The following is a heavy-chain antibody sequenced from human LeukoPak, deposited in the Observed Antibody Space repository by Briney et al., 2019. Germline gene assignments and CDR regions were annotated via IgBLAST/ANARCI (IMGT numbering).Heavy chain of an antibody. Sequence: GGSLRLSCAASGFTFSSDSMNWVRQAPGKGLEWVSSISSSSSYMYYADSVKGRFTISRDNAKNSLHLQMNSLRAEDTALYYCASDYYDSSGYRAFDIWGQGTMVTVSS. CDR2: ISSSSSYM. D-gene: IGHD3-22*01. V-gene: IGHV3-21*01. J-gene: IGHJ3*02. CDR3: ASDYYDSSGYRAFDI. CDR1: GFTFSSDS.